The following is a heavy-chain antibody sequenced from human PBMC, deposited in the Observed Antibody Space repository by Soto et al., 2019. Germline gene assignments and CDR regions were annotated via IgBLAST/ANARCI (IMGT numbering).Heavy chain of an antibody. J-gene: IGHJ6*03. V-gene: IGHV3-64*01. CDR2: ISSNGGST. CDR3: ARGGLYYYYYMDV. CDR1: GFTFSSYT. Sequence: GGSLRLSCAASGFTFSSYTIHWVRQAPGKGLKHISAISSNGGSTHYVNSVKGRFTISRDNSKNTLYLQMGSLRAEDMAVYYCARGGLYYYYYMDVWGKGTTVTVSS.